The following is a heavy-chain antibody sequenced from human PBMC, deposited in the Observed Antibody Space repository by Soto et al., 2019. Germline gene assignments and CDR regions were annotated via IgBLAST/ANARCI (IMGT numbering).Heavy chain of an antibody. D-gene: IGHD3-10*01. Sequence: EVQLVETGGGLIQPGGSLRLSCAASGFSVISNYMNWVRQAPGKGLEWVSIIYSDGSTYYADSVKGRFTISRDNSKNTVYLQMNSLTVEDTAVYYCARPQHWRGKNSWGQGTLVTVSS. V-gene: IGHV3-53*02. CDR1: GFSVISNY. CDR3: ARPQHWRGKNS. J-gene: IGHJ4*02. CDR2: IYSDGST.